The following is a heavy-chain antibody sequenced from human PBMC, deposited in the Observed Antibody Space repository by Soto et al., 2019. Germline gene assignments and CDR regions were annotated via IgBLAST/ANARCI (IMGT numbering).Heavy chain of an antibody. V-gene: IGHV3-49*04. CDR1: GFTFGDYA. Sequence: GGSLRLSCTASGFTFGDYAMSWVRQAPGKGLEWVGFIRSKAYGGTTEYAASVKGRFTISGDDSKSIAYLQMNSLKTEDTAVYYCTSSTNERLVGATTFDYWGQGTLVTVSS. D-gene: IGHD1-26*01. CDR3: TSSTNERLVGATTFDY. CDR2: IRSKAYGGTT. J-gene: IGHJ4*02.